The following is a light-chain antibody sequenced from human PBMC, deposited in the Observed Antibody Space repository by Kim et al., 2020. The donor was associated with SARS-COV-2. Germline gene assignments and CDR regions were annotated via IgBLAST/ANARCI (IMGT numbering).Light chain of an antibody. Sequence: GQSITFSRTGTSSDVGGYNDGSWYQQHPGKAPKLMIDDVSNRPSGVSNRFSCSKSGNTASLTISGLQAEDEADYYCSSYTSSSTWVFGGGTQLTVL. CDR3: SSYTSSSTWV. V-gene: IGLV2-14*03. CDR1: SSDVGGYND. CDR2: DVS. J-gene: IGLJ3*02.